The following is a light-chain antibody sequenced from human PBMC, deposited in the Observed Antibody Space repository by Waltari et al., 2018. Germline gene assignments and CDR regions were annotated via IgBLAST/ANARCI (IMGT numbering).Light chain of an antibody. CDR3: QAWDSGTAV. Sequence: SYELTQPPSVSVSPGQTASISCSGVNLGDKFASWYQQKPGQSPLLVIYQDNRRPSGIPERFSGANSGNTATLIISGTQAMDEADYYCQAWDSGTAVFGTGTKVTVL. V-gene: IGLV3-1*01. CDR2: QDN. J-gene: IGLJ1*01. CDR1: NLGDKF.